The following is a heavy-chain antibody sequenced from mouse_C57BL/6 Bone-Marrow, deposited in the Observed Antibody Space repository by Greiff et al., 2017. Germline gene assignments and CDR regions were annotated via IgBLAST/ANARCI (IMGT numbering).Heavy chain of an antibody. J-gene: IGHJ2*01. CDR1: GFNIKDDY. V-gene: IGHV14-4*01. D-gene: IGHD2-3*01. CDR3: SSFDGNYFDF. Sequence: EVKLMESGAELVRPGASVKLSCTASGFNIKDDYIHWVKQRPEQGLEWIGWIDPENGDTEYASKFQGKATITLDTSSNTAYLQLSSLTSEDTAVDYCSSFDGNYFDFWGQGTPLTVAS. CDR2: IDPENGDT.